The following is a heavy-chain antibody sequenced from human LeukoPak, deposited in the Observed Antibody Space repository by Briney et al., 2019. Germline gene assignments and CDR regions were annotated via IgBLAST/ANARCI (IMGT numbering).Heavy chain of an antibody. J-gene: IGHJ4*02. CDR3: ARDRAVAGHFDY. CDR1: GFTFSSYG. Sequence: GSLRLSCAASGFTFSSYGMHWVRQAPGKGLEWVAVIWYDGSNKYYADSVRGRFTISRDNSKNTLYLQMNSLRAEDTAVYYCARDRAVAGHFDYWGQGTLVTVSS. V-gene: IGHV3-33*01. CDR2: IWYDGSNK. D-gene: IGHD6-19*01.